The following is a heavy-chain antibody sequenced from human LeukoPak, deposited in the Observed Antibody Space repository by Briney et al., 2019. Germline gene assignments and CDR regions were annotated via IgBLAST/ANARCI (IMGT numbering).Heavy chain of an antibody. V-gene: IGHV3-7*01. CDR2: IRQDSRES. D-gene: IGHD2-2*01. CDR3: AREGVFCVRNCISNSGSRFDP. Sequence: PGGSLRLACAASGFTFSAYWMTWVRQPPGKGLEWVANIRQDSRESYYVDSVKGRFTISRDNARNTVYLQMSSLRAEDTAVYYCAREGVFCVRNCISNSGSRFDPWGQGTLVTVSS. J-gene: IGHJ5*02. CDR1: GFTFSAYW.